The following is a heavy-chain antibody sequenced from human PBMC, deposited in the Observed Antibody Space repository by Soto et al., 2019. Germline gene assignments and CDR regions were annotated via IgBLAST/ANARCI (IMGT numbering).Heavy chain of an antibody. Sequence: GGSLRLSCAASGFTFTRYSMNWVRQAPGKGLEWVSSISSTTNYIYYGDSMKGRFTISRDNAKNSPYLEMNSLRAEGTAVYYCARESEDLTSNFDYWGQGTLVTVSS. CDR1: GFTFTRYS. J-gene: IGHJ4*02. CDR3: ARESEDLTSNFDY. CDR2: ISSTTNYI. V-gene: IGHV3-21*06.